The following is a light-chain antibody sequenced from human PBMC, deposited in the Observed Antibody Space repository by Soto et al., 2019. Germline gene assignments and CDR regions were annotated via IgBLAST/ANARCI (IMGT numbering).Light chain of an antibody. CDR2: DVT. CDR1: SSDIGGYNS. Sequence: SVLTQPASVSGSAGQSITISCTGTSSDIGGYNSVSWYQQHPGKAPKVMIYDVTKRPSGVPDRFSGSKSGNTASLTVSALQAEDEADYYCSSYTDRKHLVFGTGTKVTVL. J-gene: IGLJ1*01. V-gene: IGLV2-8*01. CDR3: SSYTDRKHLV.